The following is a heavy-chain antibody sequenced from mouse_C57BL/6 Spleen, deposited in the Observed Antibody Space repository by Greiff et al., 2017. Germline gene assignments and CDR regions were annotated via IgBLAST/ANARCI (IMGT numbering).Heavy chain of an antibody. CDR2: IDPSDSYT. V-gene: IGHV1-50*01. D-gene: IGHD4-1*01. J-gene: IGHJ3*01. Sequence: QQSGQGLEWIGEIDPSDSYTNYNQKFKGKATLTVDTSSSTAYMQLSSLTSEDSAVYYCARDWDGGFAYWGQGTLVTVSA. CDR3: ARDWDGGFAY.